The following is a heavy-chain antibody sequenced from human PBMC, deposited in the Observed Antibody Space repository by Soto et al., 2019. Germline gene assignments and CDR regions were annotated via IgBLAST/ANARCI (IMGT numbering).Heavy chain of an antibody. CDR2: ISGSGGST. CDR1: GFTFSSYA. Sequence: GSLRLSCAASGFTFSSYAMSWVRQAPGKGLEWVSAISGSGGSTYYTDSVKGRFTISRDNSKNTLYLQMNSLRAEDTAVYYCAKGRIVVVPLDYWGQGTLVTVSS. D-gene: IGHD2-15*01. J-gene: IGHJ4*02. V-gene: IGHV3-23*01. CDR3: AKGRIVVVPLDY.